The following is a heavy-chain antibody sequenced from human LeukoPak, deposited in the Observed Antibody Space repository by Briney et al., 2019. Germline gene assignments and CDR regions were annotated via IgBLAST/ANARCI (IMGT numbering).Heavy chain of an antibody. CDR2: INHSGST. CDR1: GGSFSGYY. D-gene: IGHD5-18*01. Sequence: PSETLSLTCAVYGGSFSGYYWNWIRQPPGKGLEWIGEINHSGSTNYNPSLKSRVTISVDTSKNQFSLKLSSVTAADTAVYYCASERGYSYGNYYYYYGMDVWGQGTTVTVSS. V-gene: IGHV4-34*01. CDR3: ASERGYSYGNYYYYYGMDV. J-gene: IGHJ6*02.